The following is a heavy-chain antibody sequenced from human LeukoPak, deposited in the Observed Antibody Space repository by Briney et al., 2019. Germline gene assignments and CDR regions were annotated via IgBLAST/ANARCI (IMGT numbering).Heavy chain of an antibody. D-gene: IGHD3-10*01. V-gene: IGHV3-33*01. CDR3: ARDLLLWFGELSGDSDY. CDR2: IWYDGSHK. J-gene: IGHJ4*02. Sequence: GGSLRLSCAASGFTFSNYGMHWVRQVPGKGLEWVAVIWYDGSHKYYADSVKGRFTISRDNSKNTLHLQMNSLRAEDTAVYYCARDLLLWFGELSGDSDYWGQGTLVTVSS. CDR1: GFTFSNYG.